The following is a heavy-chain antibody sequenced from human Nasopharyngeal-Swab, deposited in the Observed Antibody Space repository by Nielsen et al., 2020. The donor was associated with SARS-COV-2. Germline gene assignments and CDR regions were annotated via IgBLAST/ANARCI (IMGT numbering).Heavy chain of an antibody. V-gene: IGHV3-53*04. CDR3: ARGGAPQGYSYAPGSLDWFDP. D-gene: IGHD5-18*01. CDR2: IYSGGST. Sequence: VRQAPGKGLEWVSVIYSGGSTYYADSVKGRFTISRHNSKNTLYLQMNSLGAEDTAVYYCARGGAPQGYSYAPGSLDWFDPWGQGTLVTVSS. J-gene: IGHJ5*02.